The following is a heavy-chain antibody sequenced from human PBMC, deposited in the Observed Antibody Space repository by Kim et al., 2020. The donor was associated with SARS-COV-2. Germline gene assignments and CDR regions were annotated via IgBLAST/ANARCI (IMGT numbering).Heavy chain of an antibody. J-gene: IGHJ5*02. D-gene: IGHD5-18*01. Sequence: SETLSLTCAVYGGSFSGYYWSWIRQPPGKGLEWIGEINHSGSTNYNPSLKSRVTISVDTSKNQFSLKLSSVTAADTAVYYCARGKIQLWLGNWFDPWGQGTLVTVSS. V-gene: IGHV4-34*01. CDR2: INHSGST. CDR3: ARGKIQLWLGNWFDP. CDR1: GGSFSGYY.